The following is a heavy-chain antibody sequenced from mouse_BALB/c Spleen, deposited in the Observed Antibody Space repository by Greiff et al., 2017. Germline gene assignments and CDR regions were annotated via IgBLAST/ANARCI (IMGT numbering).Heavy chain of an antibody. CDR1: GYTFTSYT. CDR2: INPSSGYT. Sequence: QVQLKQSAAELARPGASVKMSCKASGYTFTSYTMHWVKQRPGQGLEWIGYINPSSGYTEYNQKFKDKTTLTADKSSSTAYMQLSSLTSEDSAVYYCARKWRYDGLYAMDYWGQGTSVTVSS. J-gene: IGHJ4*01. CDR3: ARKWRYDGLYAMDY. D-gene: IGHD2-14*01. V-gene: IGHV1-4*02.